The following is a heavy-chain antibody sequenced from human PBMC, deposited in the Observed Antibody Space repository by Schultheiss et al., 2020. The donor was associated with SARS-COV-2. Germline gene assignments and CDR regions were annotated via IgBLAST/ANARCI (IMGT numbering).Heavy chain of an antibody. CDR2: IWYDGSNK. J-gene: IGHJ4*02. D-gene: IGHD6-6*01. CDR3: ARVRGSSSEVGY. CDR1: GFTFSSYG. Sequence: GGSLRLSCAASGFTFSSYGMHWVRQAPGKGLEWVAVIWYDGSNKYYADSVKGRFTISRDNAKNSLYLQMNSLRAEDTAVYYCARVRGSSSEVGYWGQGTLVTVSS. V-gene: IGHV3-33*01.